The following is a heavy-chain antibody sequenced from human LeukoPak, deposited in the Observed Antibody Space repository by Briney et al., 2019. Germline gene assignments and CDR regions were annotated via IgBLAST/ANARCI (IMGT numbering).Heavy chain of an antibody. V-gene: IGHV3-23*01. J-gene: IGHJ4*02. D-gene: IGHD6-25*01. CDR3: AILPWYSNGR. CDR2: ISGGGDTT. CDR1: GFTFSSYA. Sequence: GGSLRLSCAASGFTFSSYAMSWVRQGPEKGLEWVSSISGGGDTTYYADSLKGRFTVSRDNSKNTLYLQMNSLRAEDTAVYYCAILPWYSNGRWGQGTLVTVSS.